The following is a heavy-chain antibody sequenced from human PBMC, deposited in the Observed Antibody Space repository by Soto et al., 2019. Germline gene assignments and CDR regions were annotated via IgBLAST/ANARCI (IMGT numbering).Heavy chain of an antibody. CDR2: ISYDGSNK. CDR3: SRGAAAGGNWFDP. CDR1: GFTFSSYA. D-gene: IGHD6-13*01. J-gene: IGHJ5*02. Sequence: GGSLRLSCAASGFTFSSYAMHWVRQAPGKGLEWVAVISYDGSNKYYADSVKGRFTISRDNSKNTLYLQMNSLRAEDTAVYYCSRGAAAGGNWFDPWGQGNLVTVSS. V-gene: IGHV3-30-3*01.